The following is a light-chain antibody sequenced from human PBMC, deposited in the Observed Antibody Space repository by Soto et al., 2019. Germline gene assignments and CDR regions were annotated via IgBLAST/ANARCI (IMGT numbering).Light chain of an antibody. Sequence: EIVLTQSPCTLSFSPGQRATRSCRASQSVTSTYLGWYQQKPGQAPSLLIYGASSRATGIPDRFSGSGSGTDFTLTISRLEPEDFAVYYCQQYVSPPITFGQGTRLEIK. J-gene: IGKJ5*01. CDR1: QSVTSTY. CDR3: QQYVSPPIT. V-gene: IGKV3-20*01. CDR2: GAS.